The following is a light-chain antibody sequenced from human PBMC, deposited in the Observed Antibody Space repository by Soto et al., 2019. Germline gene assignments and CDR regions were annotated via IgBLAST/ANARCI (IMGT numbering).Light chain of an antibody. J-gene: IGLJ1*01. V-gene: IGLV2-14*01. CDR1: SSDVGGYKY. CDR3: SSFTSTSTLYI. CDR2: EVS. Sequence: QSALTQPASVSGSPGQSITISCTGTSSDVGGYKYVSWYQQHPGKAPKLMIYEVSNRPSGVSNRFSGSKSGNTASLTIYGLQAEDEADYYCSSFTSTSTLYIFGSGTKLTVL.